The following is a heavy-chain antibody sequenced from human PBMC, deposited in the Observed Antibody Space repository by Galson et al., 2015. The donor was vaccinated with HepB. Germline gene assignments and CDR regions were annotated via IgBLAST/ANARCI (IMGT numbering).Heavy chain of an antibody. CDR1: GFTFSNAW. CDR2: IKSKTDGGTT. V-gene: IGHV3-15*07. D-gene: IGHD2-2*01. CDR3: TTFPYCSSTSCDAAGAFDI. J-gene: IGHJ3*02. Sequence: SLRLSCAASGFTFSNAWMNWVRQAPGKGLEWVGRIKSKTDGGTTDYAAPVKGRFTISRDDSKNTLYLQMNSLKTEDTAVYYCTTFPYCSSTSCDAAGAFDIWGQGTMVTVSS.